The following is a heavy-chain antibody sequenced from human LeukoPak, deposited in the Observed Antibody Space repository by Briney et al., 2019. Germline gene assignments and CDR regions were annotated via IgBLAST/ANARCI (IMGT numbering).Heavy chain of an antibody. J-gene: IGHJ5*02. CDR3: ARGKIVLGLRWFDP. Sequence: ASVKVSCKASGYTFTSYDINWVRQATGQGLEWMGWMNPNSGNTGYAQKFQGRVIMTRNTSISTAYMELSSLRSEDTAVYYCARGKIVLGLRWFDPWGQGTLVTVSS. CDR2: MNPNSGNT. V-gene: IGHV1-8*01. CDR1: GYTFTSYD. D-gene: IGHD2/OR15-2a*01.